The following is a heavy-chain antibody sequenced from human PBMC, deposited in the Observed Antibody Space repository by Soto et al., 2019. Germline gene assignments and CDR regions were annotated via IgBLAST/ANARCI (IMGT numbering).Heavy chain of an antibody. V-gene: IGHV4-59*12. Sequence: SETLSLTCTVSGGSISSYYWSWIRQHPGKGLEWIGYIYYSGSTNYNPSLKSRVTISVDTSKNQFSLKLSSVTAADTAVYYCARAPDYGDYSFDYWGQGTLVTVSS. D-gene: IGHD4-17*01. CDR1: GGSISSYY. CDR2: IYYSGST. CDR3: ARAPDYGDYSFDY. J-gene: IGHJ4*02.